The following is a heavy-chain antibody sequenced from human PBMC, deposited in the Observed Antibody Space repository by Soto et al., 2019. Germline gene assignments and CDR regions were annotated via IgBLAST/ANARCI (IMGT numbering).Heavy chain of an antibody. V-gene: IGHV4-59*01. Sequence: PSETLSLTCTVSGGSISSYYWSWIRQPPGKGLEWIGYIYYSGSTNYNPSLKSRVTISVDTSKNQFSLKLSSVTAADTAVYYCAIFYRSPWFDPWGQGTLVTVSS. CDR2: IYYSGST. CDR3: AIFYRSPWFDP. J-gene: IGHJ5*02. CDR1: GGSISSYY. D-gene: IGHD3-9*01.